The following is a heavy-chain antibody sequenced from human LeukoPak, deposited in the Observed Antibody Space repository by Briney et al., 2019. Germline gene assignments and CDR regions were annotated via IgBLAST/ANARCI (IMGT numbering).Heavy chain of an antibody. CDR2: IYYSGST. Sequence: PSETLSLTCTVSGGSISSYYWSWIRQPPGKGLEWIGYIYYSGSTNYNPSLKSRVTISVDTSKNQFSLRLSSVTAADTAVYYCARGGIAVPGAFDYWGQGTLITVSS. D-gene: IGHD6-19*01. CDR3: ARGGIAVPGAFDY. V-gene: IGHV4-59*01. J-gene: IGHJ4*02. CDR1: GGSISSYY.